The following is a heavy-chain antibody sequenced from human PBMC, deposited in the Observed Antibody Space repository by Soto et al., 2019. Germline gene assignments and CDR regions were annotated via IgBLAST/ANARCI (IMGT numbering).Heavy chain of an antibody. CDR3: ANRRMGGAIALDALEI. J-gene: IGHJ3*02. CDR1: GFSLSTSVVG. V-gene: IGHV2-5*01. Sequence: PTLLNPTQTLPLPCTFSGFSLSTSVVGVGWIRQPQGKALDWLALIYWTDANRYSPSLKSRLTITKDTSKNQVVLTMTNMDPVETATYYCANRRMGGAIALDALEIWGQGTMVTVSS. D-gene: IGHD3-16*01. CDR2: IYWTDAN.